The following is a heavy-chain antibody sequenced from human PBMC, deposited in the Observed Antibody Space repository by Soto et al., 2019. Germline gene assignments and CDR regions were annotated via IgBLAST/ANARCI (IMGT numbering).Heavy chain of an antibody. CDR2: ISYDGSNK. CDR1: GFTFSSYA. Sequence: GALRLACTASGFTFSSYAMHWVRQAPGKGLEWVAVISYDGSNKYYADSVKGRFTISRDNSKNTLYLQMNSLRAEDTAVYYCPRDLMGIAAEDYWGQGTLVTVSS. V-gene: IGHV3-30-3*01. J-gene: IGHJ4*02. CDR3: PRDLMGIAAEDY. D-gene: IGHD6-13*01.